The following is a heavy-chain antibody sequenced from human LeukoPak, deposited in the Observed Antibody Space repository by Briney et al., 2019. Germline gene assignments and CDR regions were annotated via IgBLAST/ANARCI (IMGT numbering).Heavy chain of an antibody. CDR1: GFTFSSYA. CDR2: ISGSGGST. CDR3: AKDRTAYDHEDY. V-gene: IGHV3-23*01. D-gene: IGHD2-21*01. J-gene: IGHJ4*02. Sequence: GGSLRLSCAASGFTFSSYAMSWVLQAPGKGLEWVSAISGSGGSTYYADSVKGRFTISRDNSKNTLYLQMNSLRAEDTAVYYCAKDRTAYDHEDYWGQGTLVTVSS.